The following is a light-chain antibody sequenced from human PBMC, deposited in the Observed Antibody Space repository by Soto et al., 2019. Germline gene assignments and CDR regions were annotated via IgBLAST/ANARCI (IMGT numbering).Light chain of an antibody. V-gene: IGKV3-15*01. CDR2: GAS. CDR3: QQYSKWPLT. CDR1: QSVSSY. J-gene: IGKJ4*01. Sequence: EIWMTQSPATLSVSPGARVTLSWRASQSVSSYLAWYQQKPGQAPRLLIYGASTGATGIPARFSGSGSGTEFIITISSMKSEDFEVYYCQQYSKWPLTFGGGTKVDIK.